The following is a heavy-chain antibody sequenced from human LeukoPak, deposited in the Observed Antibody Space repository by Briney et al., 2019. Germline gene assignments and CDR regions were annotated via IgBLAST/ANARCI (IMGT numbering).Heavy chain of an antibody. CDR2: IYYSGST. D-gene: IGHD2-8*02. V-gene: IGHV4-59*01. CDR3: AGGLYCDFDD. CDR1: GGSISSYY. J-gene: IGHJ4*02. Sequence: SETLSLTCTVSGGSISSYYWSWIRQPPGKGLEWIGYIYYSGSTTYNPSPKSRLTTSVDTSTNQFSLQLSSVTAADTAVYYCAGGLYCDFDDGGQVILVTVSS.